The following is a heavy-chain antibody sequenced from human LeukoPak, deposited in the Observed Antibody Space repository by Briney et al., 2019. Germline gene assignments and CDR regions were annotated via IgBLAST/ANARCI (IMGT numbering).Heavy chain of an antibody. D-gene: IGHD3-10*01. Sequence: ASVKVSCKASGYTFTSYAMNWVRQAPGQGLEWMGWINTNTGNPTYAQGFTGRFVFSLDTSASTAYLQISSLKAEDTAVYYCARDKGPVLLWFGEHWFDPWGQGTLVTVSS. CDR3: ARDKGPVLLWFGEHWFDP. V-gene: IGHV7-4-1*02. CDR2: INTNTGNP. CDR1: GYTFTSYA. J-gene: IGHJ5*02.